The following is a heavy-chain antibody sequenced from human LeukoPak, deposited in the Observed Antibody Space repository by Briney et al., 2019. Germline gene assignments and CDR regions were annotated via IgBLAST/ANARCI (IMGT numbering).Heavy chain of an antibody. V-gene: IGHV1-46*01. Sequence: ASVKVSCKASGYTFTSYYMHWVRQAPGQGLEWMGIINPSGGSTSYAQKFQGRVTMTRDTSTSTVYMELSSLRSEDTAVYYCARGDLWFGETRTYYYYGMDVWGQGTTVTVSS. CDR2: INPSGGST. CDR3: ARGDLWFGETRTYYYYGMDV. CDR1: GYTFTSYY. D-gene: IGHD3-10*01. J-gene: IGHJ6*02.